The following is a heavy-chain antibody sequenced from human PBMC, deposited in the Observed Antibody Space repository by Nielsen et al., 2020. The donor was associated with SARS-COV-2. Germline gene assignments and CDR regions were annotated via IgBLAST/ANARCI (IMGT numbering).Heavy chain of an antibody. Sequence: ASVKVSCKASGYTFTTNYIHWVRQAPGQGLEWMGIINPSGGSTSYAQKFQGRVTMTRDTSMSTVYMELSNLRSEDTAVYYCAREHFVGGLGIVVVISTILDYWGQGTLVTVSS. CDR1: GYTFTTNY. J-gene: IGHJ4*02. CDR2: INPSGGST. V-gene: IGHV1-46*01. D-gene: IGHD3-22*01. CDR3: AREHFVGGLGIVVVISTILDY.